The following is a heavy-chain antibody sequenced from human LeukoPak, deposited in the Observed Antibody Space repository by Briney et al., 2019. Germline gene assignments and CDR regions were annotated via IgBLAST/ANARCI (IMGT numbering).Heavy chain of an antibody. CDR1: GFTFNSYI. V-gene: IGHV3-30*14. CDR2: ISDDASKK. CDR3: ARDSYIPNRYYYGMDV. J-gene: IGHJ6*02. Sequence: GRSLKLSCAASGFTFNSYIMHWVRQAPGKGLEWVAVISDDASKKYYADSVKGRFTISRDNSKNTLYLQMNSLRAEDTAVYYCARDSYIPNRYYYGMDVWGQGTTVTVSS. D-gene: IGHD2-21*01.